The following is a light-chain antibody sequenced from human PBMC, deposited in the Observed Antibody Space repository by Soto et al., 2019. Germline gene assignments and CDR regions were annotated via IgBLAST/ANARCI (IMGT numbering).Light chain of an antibody. CDR2: GNR. V-gene: IGLV1-40*01. CDR3: QSFDSSLSGSV. CDR1: SSNFGAGYD. J-gene: IGLJ3*02. Sequence: QSVLTQPPSVSGAPGQRVTISCTGSSSNFGAGYDVHWYQQVPGTAPKLLIYGNRYRPSGVPDRFSGSKSGTSASLAITGLQTEDEADYYCQSFDSSLSGSVFGGGTKLTVL.